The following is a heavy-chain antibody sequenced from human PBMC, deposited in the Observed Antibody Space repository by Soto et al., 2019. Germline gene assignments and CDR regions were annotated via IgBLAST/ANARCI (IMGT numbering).Heavy chain of an antibody. Sequence: GGSLRLSCAASGFTFSSYAMSWVRQAPGKGLEWVSAISGSGGSTYYADSVKGRFTISRDNSKNTLYLQMNSLRAEDTAVYYCAKGGPGVEATIWDAFDIWGQGTMVTVSS. CDR3: AKGGPGVEATIWDAFDI. V-gene: IGHV3-23*01. D-gene: IGHD1-26*01. J-gene: IGHJ3*02. CDR1: GFTFSSYA. CDR2: ISGSGGST.